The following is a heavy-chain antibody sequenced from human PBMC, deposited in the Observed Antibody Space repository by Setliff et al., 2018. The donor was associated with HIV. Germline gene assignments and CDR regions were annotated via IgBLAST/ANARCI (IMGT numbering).Heavy chain of an antibody. CDR2: INSASGGT. V-gene: IGHV1-2*02. Sequence: ASVKVSCKASGYTFTDNYIHWVRQAPGQGLEWMAWINSASGGTNYAQNFQGRVTVTRDTSTSTVYMELSSLRSEDTAVYYCARGQASNDYGVSFWGQGTMVTVSS. CDR1: GYTFTDNY. CDR3: ARGQASNDYGVSF. D-gene: IGHD4-17*01. J-gene: IGHJ3*01.